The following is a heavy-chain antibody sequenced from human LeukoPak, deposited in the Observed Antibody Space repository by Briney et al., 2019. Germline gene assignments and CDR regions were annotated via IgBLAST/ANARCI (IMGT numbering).Heavy chain of an antibody. J-gene: IGHJ4*02. CDR2: ISSRTGNI. CDR1: GFTFSSYT. CDR3: ARGGTDETTNFDY. V-gene: IGHV3-48*02. D-gene: IGHD1-1*01. Sequence: GGSLRLSCAASGFTFSSYTLNWVRQAPGKGLEWISYISSRTGNIYYADSVKGRFSSSRDNAKNSLFLQMNNLRDEDTAVYYCARGGTDETTNFDYWGQGTLVTVSS.